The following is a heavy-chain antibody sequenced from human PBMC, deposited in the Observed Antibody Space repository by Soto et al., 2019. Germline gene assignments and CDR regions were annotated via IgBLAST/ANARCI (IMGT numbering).Heavy chain of an antibody. CDR2: ILYDGSNK. D-gene: IGHD2-2*01. CDR3: AKSRDAYNFYFYYGMDV. Sequence: PXGCLRLALAASGFTFRNSCVHWVRQTPGKGLGWVALILYDGSNKYYADSVRGRFTISRDNSKNTLYLQVSSLRAEDTAVYYCAKSRDAYNFYFYYGMDVWGQGTTVTVSS. J-gene: IGHJ6*02. V-gene: IGHV3-30*02. CDR1: GFTFRNSC.